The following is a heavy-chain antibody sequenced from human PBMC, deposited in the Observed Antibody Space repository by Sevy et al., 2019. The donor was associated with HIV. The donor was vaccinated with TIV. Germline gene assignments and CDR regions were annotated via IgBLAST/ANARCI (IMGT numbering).Heavy chain of an antibody. CDR2: ISPYNDNT. D-gene: IGHD2-15*01. CDR1: GYTFSNYG. J-gene: IGHJ4*02. V-gene: IGHV1-18*01. CDR3: ARVGFCSDGSCRLFDF. Sequence: ASVKVSCRASGYTFSNYGFSWVRQAPGQGLEWMGWISPYNDNTYYEQSFQDRVTRTTDTSTTTAYMELGSLRSDDTAVYYCARVGFCSDGSCRLFDFWGQGTLVTVSS.